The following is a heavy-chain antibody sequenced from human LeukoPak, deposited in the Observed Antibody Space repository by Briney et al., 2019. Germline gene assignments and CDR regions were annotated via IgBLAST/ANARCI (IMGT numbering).Heavy chain of an antibody. V-gene: IGHV3-21*01. CDR1: GFTFSNYN. D-gene: IGHD1-26*01. J-gene: IGHJ4*02. Sequence: GGSLRLSCAASGFTFSNYNMSWVRQAPGKGLEWVSSISSGSSYIYYADSVKGRFTISRDNAKNSLYLQMNSLRADDRAVYYCARYSGSYRDSWGQGTLVTVSS. CDR2: ISSGSSYI. CDR3: ARYSGSYRDS.